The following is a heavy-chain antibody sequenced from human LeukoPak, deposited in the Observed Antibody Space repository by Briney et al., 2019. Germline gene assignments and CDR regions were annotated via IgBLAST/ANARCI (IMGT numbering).Heavy chain of an antibody. CDR1: GYTFTGHY. CDR3: TRARGSVGTDY. CDR2: INPNSGGT. J-gene: IGHJ4*02. Sequence: GASVKVSCKASGYTFTGHYIHWVRQAPGQGLEWMGWINPNSGGTSYEEKFEGRVTMTRDTSLRTAYMELKWLTSDDTAVYYCTRARGSVGTDYWGLGTLVTVSS. D-gene: IGHD1-26*01. V-gene: IGHV1-2*02.